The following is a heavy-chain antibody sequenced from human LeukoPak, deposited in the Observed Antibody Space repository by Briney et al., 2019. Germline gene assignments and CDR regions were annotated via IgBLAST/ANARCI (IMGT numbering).Heavy chain of an antibody. J-gene: IGHJ4*02. Sequence: SETLSLTCAVYGGSFSGYYWSWIRQPPGKGLEWIGEINHSGSTNYNPSLKRRVTISVDTSKNQFSLKLSSVTAADTAVYYCARGRGSGSSYFDYWGQGTLVTVSS. CDR1: GGSFSGYY. V-gene: IGHV4-34*01. D-gene: IGHD3-10*01. CDR2: INHSGST. CDR3: ARGRGSGSSYFDY.